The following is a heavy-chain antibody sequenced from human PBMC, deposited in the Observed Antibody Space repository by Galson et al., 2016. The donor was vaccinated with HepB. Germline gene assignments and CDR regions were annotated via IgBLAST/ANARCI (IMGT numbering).Heavy chain of an antibody. V-gene: IGHV4-30-2*01. D-gene: IGHD1-1*01. CDR2: FYHPGST. Sequence: TLSLTCAVSGFSISSDGFSWSWIRQAPGKGLEWIGYFYHPGSTFYNPSLKSRVTISVDRSKNQFSLRLSSVTAADTAVYYCARGRDLELINGMDVWGQGTTVTVSS. J-gene: IGHJ6*02. CDR1: GFSISSDGFS. CDR3: ARGRDLELINGMDV.